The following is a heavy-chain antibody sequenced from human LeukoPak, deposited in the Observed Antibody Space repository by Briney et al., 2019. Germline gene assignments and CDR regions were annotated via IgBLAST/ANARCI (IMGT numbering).Heavy chain of an antibody. Sequence: ASVTVSCKASGYTFTSYDINWVRQAAGEGREWMGWMNPNTPNTGYAPKSQGTLTMTRTTSISTAYMELSSLRSEDTAVYYCASRKATLWGQGTLVTVSS. V-gene: IGHV1-8*01. CDR2: MNPNTPNT. D-gene: IGHD1-14*01. CDR1: GYTFTSYD. J-gene: IGHJ4*02. CDR3: ASRKATL.